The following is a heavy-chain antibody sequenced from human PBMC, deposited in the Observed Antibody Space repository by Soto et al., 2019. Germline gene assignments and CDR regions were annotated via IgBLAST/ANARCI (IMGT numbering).Heavy chain of an antibody. Sequence: GASVKVSCKTSGDTFTTYYLQWVRQAPGRGLEWMGIINPDNGSTNYAQKLRGRVTMTRDTSTSTVYMDLTSLRSEDTAVYYCARGLGVGSGLRLQHWGQDTLVTVSS. J-gene: IGHJ1*01. D-gene: IGHD6-19*01. V-gene: IGHV1-46*04. CDR1: GDTFTTYY. CDR2: INPDNGST. CDR3: ARGLGVGSGLRLQH.